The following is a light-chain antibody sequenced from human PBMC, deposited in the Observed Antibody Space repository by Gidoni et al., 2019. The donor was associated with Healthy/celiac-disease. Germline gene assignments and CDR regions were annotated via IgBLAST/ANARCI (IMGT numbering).Light chain of an antibody. J-gene: IGLJ2*01. CDR3: QAWDSSTVV. CDR1: NLGDKY. Sequence: SYELTQPPSVSVSPCKTASITCSGDNLGDKYAFWYQQKPGQSPVLVIYQASKRPSGSPGRFSGSNSGNTATLTISGTQAMDEADYYCQAWDSSTVVFGGGTKLTVL. V-gene: IGLV3-1*01. CDR2: QAS.